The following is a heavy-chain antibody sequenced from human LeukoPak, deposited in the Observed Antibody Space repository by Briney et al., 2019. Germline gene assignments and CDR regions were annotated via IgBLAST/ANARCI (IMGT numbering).Heavy chain of an antibody. CDR3: ARRTYSNYFFDY. CDR1: GFTFSDYY. Sequence: GGSVRLSCAASGFTFSDYYMSWIRQAPGKGLEWVSYISGSGDSKFYADSVKGRFTISRDNAKNSLYLQMNSLRAEDTAVYYCARRTYSNYFFDYWGQGTLVTVSS. CDR2: ISGSGDSK. V-gene: IGHV3-11*01. D-gene: IGHD4-11*01. J-gene: IGHJ4*02.